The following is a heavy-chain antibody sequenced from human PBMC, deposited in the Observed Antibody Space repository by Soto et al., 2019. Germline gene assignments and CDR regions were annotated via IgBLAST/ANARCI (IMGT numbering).Heavy chain of an antibody. Sequence: QVQLQESGPGLVKPSQTLSLTCTVSGGSISSGGYYWSWIRQHPGKGLEWIGYIYYSGSTYYNPSLKSRVTISVDTSKNQFSLKLSSVTAADTAVYYCARDGGGYCSGGSCPYFDYWGQGTLVTVSS. CDR3: ARDGGGYCSGGSCPYFDY. CDR2: IYYSGST. CDR1: GGSISSGGYY. D-gene: IGHD2-15*01. J-gene: IGHJ4*02. V-gene: IGHV4-31*03.